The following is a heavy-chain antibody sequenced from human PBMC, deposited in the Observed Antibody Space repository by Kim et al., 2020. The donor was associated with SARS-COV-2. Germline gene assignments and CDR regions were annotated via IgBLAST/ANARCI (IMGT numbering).Heavy chain of an antibody. CDR2: ISGDENST. D-gene: IGHD1-26*01. V-gene: IGHV3-74*03. CDR1: GFTFSNYW. CDR3: ARDLPGVGVFDS. Sequence: GGSLRLSCAASGFTFSNYWMHWVRQTPGEGLLWVSGISGDENSTPYADSVRGRFTISRDNAKNTLFLQMNSLRLEDTAVYYCARDLPGVGVFDSWGQGTLVTVSS. J-gene: IGHJ4*02.